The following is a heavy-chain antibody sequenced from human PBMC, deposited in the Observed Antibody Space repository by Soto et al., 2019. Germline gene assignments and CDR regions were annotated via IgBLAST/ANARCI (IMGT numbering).Heavy chain of an antibody. CDR2: IIPIFGTA. Sequence: SVKVSCKASGGTFSSYAISWVRQAPGQGLEWMGGIIPIFGTANYAQKFQGRVAITRDTSANTAYMELTSLRSEDTAIYFCARGARKEDSSGFYRWFDPWGQGTPVTVSS. D-gene: IGHD3-22*01. CDR1: GGTFSSYA. J-gene: IGHJ5*02. CDR3: ARGARKEDSSGFYRWFDP. V-gene: IGHV1-69*05.